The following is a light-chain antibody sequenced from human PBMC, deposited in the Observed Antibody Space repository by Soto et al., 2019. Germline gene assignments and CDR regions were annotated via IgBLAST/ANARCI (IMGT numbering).Light chain of an antibody. Sequence: EIVLTPSPGTLSLSPGERATLSCRASQRVSSSYLAWYQQQPRQAPRLLIYGASSRATGIPDRFSGSGSGTDFTLTISRLEPDGFAVYYCQQYGSSPPITFGQVTRLEIK. CDR2: GAS. V-gene: IGKV3-20*01. J-gene: IGKJ5*01. CDR1: QRVSSSY. CDR3: QQYGSSPPIT.